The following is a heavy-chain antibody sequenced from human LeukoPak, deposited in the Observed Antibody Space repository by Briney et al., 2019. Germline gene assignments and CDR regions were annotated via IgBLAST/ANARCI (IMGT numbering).Heavy chain of an antibody. V-gene: IGHV3-30-3*01. CDR2: ITYDGSNK. CDR3: ARTVAGYFDY. Sequence: GGSLRLSCAASGFTFSSYAMHWVRQAPGKGLEWVAVITYDGSNKYYADSVKGRFTISRDNSKNTLYLQMNSLRAEDTAVYYCARTVAGYFDYWGQGTLVTVSS. D-gene: IGHD6-19*01. CDR1: GFTFSSYA. J-gene: IGHJ4*02.